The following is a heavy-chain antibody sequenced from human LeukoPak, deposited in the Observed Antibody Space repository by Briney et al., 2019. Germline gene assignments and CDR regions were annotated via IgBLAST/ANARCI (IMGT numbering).Heavy chain of an antibody. CDR3: ARDLLGYNYHYVDV. D-gene: IGHD3-16*02. Sequence: GGSLRLSCAASEFTFSSYNMNWVRQAPGKGLEWVSSISSSTSYIYYADSVKGRFTVSRDNAKNSLFLEMNSVRAEDTAVYYCARDLLGYNYHYVDVWGKGTTVTVSS. V-gene: IGHV3-21*01. CDR2: ISSSTSYI. CDR1: EFTFSSYN. J-gene: IGHJ6*03.